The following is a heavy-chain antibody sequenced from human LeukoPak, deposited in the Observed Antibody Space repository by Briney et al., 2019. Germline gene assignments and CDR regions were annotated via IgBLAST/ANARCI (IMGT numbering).Heavy chain of an antibody. D-gene: IGHD1-1*01. CDR3: ARRAATGSFDY. V-gene: IGHV3-23*01. CDR1: GFTFSSYV. Sequence: GGSLRLSCAASGFTFSSYVMSWVRQAPGKGLEWVSSISGNAGSTAYADSVKGRLTISRDNSKNTLCLQMNSLRAEDTAVYYCARRAATGSFDYWGQGTLVTVSS. CDR2: ISGNAGST. J-gene: IGHJ4*02.